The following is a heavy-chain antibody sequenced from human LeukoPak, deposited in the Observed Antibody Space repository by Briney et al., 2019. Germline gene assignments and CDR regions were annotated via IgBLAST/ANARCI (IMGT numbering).Heavy chain of an antibody. Sequence: ASVKVSRKASGYTFTGYYIHWVRQAPGQGLEWMGWINPNSGGTNYAQKFQGRVTMTRDTSISTAYMELSRLRSDDTAVYYCASPYDFWSGYYLAYWGQGTLVTVSS. CDR1: GYTFTGYY. J-gene: IGHJ4*02. CDR3: ASPYDFWSGYYLAY. V-gene: IGHV1-2*02. D-gene: IGHD3-3*01. CDR2: INPNSGGT.